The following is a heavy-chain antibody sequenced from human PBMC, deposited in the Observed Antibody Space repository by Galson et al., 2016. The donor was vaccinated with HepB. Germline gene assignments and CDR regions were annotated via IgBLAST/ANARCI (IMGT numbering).Heavy chain of an antibody. CDR1: GFTFSSYG. D-gene: IGHD3/OR15-3a*01. V-gene: IGHV3-30*03. CDR2: ISYDGSNK. CDR3: ARDSRYVDWGVQYYFDY. Sequence: LRLSCAASGFTFSSYGMHWVRQAPGKGLEWVAVISYDGSNKYYADSVKGRFTISRDNSKNTLYLQMNSLRAEDTAVYYCARDSRYVDWGVQYYFDYWGQGTLVTVSS. J-gene: IGHJ4*02.